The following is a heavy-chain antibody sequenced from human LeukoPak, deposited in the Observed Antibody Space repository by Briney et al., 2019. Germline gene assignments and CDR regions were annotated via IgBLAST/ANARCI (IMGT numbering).Heavy chain of an antibody. J-gene: IGHJ5*02. CDR2: ISRSSITI. CDR1: GFTFSNYS. CDR3: ARDLGIGVVPAGGWFDP. Sequence: GGSLRLSCAVSGFTFSNYSINWVRQAPGKGLEWVSYISRSSITIYYADSVKGRFTISRDNSKNTLYLQMNSLRAEDTAVYYCARDLGIGVVPAGGWFDPWGQGTLVTVSS. V-gene: IGHV3-48*01. D-gene: IGHD2-2*01.